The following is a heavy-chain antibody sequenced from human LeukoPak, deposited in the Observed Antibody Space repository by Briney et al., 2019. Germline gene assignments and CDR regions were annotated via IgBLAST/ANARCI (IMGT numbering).Heavy chain of an antibody. V-gene: IGHV3-30*04. Sequence: GGSLRLSCAASGFTFSSYAMHRVRQAPGKGLEWVAVISYDGRNKYYADSVKGRFTISRDNSKNTLYLQMNSLRAEDTAVYYCARDDSSSWDYMDVWGKGTTVTVSS. CDR3: ARDDSSSWDYMDV. CDR2: ISYDGRNK. J-gene: IGHJ6*03. D-gene: IGHD6-13*01. CDR1: GFTFSSYA.